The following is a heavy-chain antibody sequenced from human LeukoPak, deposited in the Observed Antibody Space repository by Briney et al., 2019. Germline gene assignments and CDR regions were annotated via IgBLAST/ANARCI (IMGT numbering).Heavy chain of an antibody. V-gene: IGHV3-21*01. CDR2: ISSSSSYT. CDR1: GFTFSTYT. CDR3: ARSYNYVWGNYRYDFDY. J-gene: IGHJ4*01. Sequence: PGGSLRPSCAASGFTFSTYTMHWVGQAPGTGLECGSSISSSSSYTYYTASAKGRFTVSRNNAKNSLYLQMTSLRAEDRAVYYCARSYNYVWGNYRYDFDYWGQERWSPSPQ. D-gene: IGHD3-16*02.